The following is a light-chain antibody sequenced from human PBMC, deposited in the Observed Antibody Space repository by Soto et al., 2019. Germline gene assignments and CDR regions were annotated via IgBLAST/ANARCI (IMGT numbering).Light chain of an antibody. Sequence: EIVLTQSPGTLSLSPGGRASHSCRASQSVSPYLAWYQQKPGQAPRLLIYGASTRAIGIPDRFSGSRSGTDLTLTIIRLEPEDSVVDYCQQYVSSPLTFGPGTKVDIK. CDR2: GAS. CDR3: QQYVSSPLT. CDR1: QSVSPY. V-gene: IGKV3-20*01. J-gene: IGKJ3*01.